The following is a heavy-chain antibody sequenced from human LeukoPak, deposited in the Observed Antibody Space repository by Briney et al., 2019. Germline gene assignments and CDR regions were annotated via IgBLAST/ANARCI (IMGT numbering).Heavy chain of an antibody. D-gene: IGHD6-13*01. V-gene: IGHV4-4*07. CDR3: TTGAIAAAGGWFDP. J-gene: IGHJ5*02. Sequence: SETLSLTCSVSGDSISHYYWSWIRQSAGKGLEWIGRIHISGSTNHNPSFKSRVSMSVDTSRNQFSLKLGSVTAADTAVYYCTTGAIAAAGGWFDPWGQGTLVTVSS. CDR1: GDSISHYY. CDR2: IHISGST.